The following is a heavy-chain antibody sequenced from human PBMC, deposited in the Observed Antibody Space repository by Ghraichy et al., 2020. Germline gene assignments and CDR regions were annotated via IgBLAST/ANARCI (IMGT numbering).Heavy chain of an antibody. D-gene: IGHD6-19*01. Sequence: TLSLTCTVSGGSITSGGYSWSWIRQPPGKGLEWIGYIFHSGSTYYNPSLKSRVTISLDRSKNQFSLRLNSVTAADTAVYYCTRRIAVAGTGYDPWGQGTLVTVSS. V-gene: IGHV4-30-2*01. CDR3: TRRIAVAGTGYDP. CDR1: GGSITSGGYS. CDR2: IFHSGST. J-gene: IGHJ5*02.